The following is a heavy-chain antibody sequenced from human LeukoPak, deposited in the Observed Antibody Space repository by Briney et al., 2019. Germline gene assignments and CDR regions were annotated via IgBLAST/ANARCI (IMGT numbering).Heavy chain of an antibody. CDR3: GSTARWLFFDS. CDR2: ISNSRGT. V-gene: IGHV4-59*01. CDR1: GGSLNTFY. Sequence: RPSETLSLPCTVSGGSLNTFYWSWFRPSPRKGLEWMGFISNSRGTNYDPSLEGRGTILLDTSKHQLSLSLTSVTAADTAVYYCGSTARWLFFDSWGQGILVTVSS. D-gene: IGHD3-22*01. J-gene: IGHJ4*02.